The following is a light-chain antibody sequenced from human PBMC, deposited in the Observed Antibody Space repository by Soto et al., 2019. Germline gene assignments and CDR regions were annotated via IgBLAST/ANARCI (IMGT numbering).Light chain of an antibody. CDR1: QSVSSN. J-gene: IGKJ2*01. Sequence: EIVMTQSPATLSVSPGERATLSCRASQSVSSNLAWYQQKPGQAPRLLIYGASTRATGIPARFSGSGSGTVFTLTISSLQSEDFAVYYGQQYNNWPPYTFGQGTKLEIK. V-gene: IGKV3-15*01. CDR3: QQYNNWPPYT. CDR2: GAS.